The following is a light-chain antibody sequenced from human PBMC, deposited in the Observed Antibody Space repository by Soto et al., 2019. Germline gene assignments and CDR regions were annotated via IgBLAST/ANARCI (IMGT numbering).Light chain of an antibody. V-gene: IGLV3-21*04. CDR2: YDS. CDR3: QVWDSSSDRNAG. J-gene: IGLJ7*01. Sequence: SYELTQPPSVSVAPGKTARITCGGNNIGSKSVHWYQQKPGQAPVLVIYYDSDRPSGIPERFSGSNSGNTATLTISRVEAGDEADYYCQVWDSSSDRNAGFGGGTQLTVL. CDR1: NIGSKS.